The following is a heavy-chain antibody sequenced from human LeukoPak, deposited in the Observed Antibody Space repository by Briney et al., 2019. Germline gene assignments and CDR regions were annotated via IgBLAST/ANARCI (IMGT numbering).Heavy chain of an antibody. CDR1: GFTFSDYY. J-gene: IGHJ4*02. CDR3: ASLYSGSYEGRDY. V-gene: IGHV3-11*01. D-gene: IGHD1-26*01. Sequence: PGGSLRLSCAASGFTFSDYYMSWIRQAPGKGLGWVSYISSSGSTIYYADSVKGRFTISRDNAKNSLYLQMNSLRAEDTAVYYCASLYSGSYEGRDYWGQGTLVTVSS. CDR2: ISSSGSTI.